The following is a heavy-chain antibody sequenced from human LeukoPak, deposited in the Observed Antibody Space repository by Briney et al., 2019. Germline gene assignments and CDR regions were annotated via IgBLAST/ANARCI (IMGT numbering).Heavy chain of an antibody. CDR2: INHNGRT. Sequence: SETLSLTCAVSGGSLSGYFWGWIRQPPGKGLEWIGEINHNGRTNYNASLKSRVTISADTSKNLLSLKLSSVTAADTAVYYCARVRAEVRGVINDLDYWGRGTLVTVSS. J-gene: IGHJ4*02. D-gene: IGHD3-10*01. V-gene: IGHV4-34*01. CDR1: GGSLSGYF. CDR3: ARVRAEVRGVINDLDY.